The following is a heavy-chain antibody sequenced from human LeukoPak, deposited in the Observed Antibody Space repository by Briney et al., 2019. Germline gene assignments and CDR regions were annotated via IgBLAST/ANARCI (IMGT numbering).Heavy chain of an antibody. J-gene: IGHJ4*02. CDR1: GFTFSSYG. CDR3: ARGPDYDILTGYPYDFDY. Sequence: GGSLRLSCAASGFTFSSYGMHWVRQAPGKGLEWVAVIWYDGSNKYYADSVKGRFTISKDNSKNTLYLQMNSLRAEDTAVYCCARGPDYDILTGYPYDFDYWGQGTLVTVSS. D-gene: IGHD3-9*01. V-gene: IGHV3-33*01. CDR2: IWYDGSNK.